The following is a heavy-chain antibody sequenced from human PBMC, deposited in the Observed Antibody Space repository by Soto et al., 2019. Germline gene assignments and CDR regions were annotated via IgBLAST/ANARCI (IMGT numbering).Heavy chain of an antibody. CDR2: IYYSGIT. J-gene: IGHJ4*02. CDR1: GGSISSYY. D-gene: IGHD3-22*01. Sequence: SETLSLTCTVSGGSISSYYWSWIRQTPGKGLEWIGYIYYSGITNYNPSLKSRVTMSVDTSKNQYSLRLTSVTAADTAVYYCARDIGGYYDSSSYANWGQGTLVTVS. CDR3: ARDIGGYYDSSSYAN. V-gene: IGHV4-59*01.